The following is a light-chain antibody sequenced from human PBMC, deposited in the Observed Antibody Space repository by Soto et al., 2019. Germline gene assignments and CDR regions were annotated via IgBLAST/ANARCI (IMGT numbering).Light chain of an antibody. Sequence: EIVMTQSPGTLSLSPGERATLSCRASQSVNSYLAWYQQEPGQAPRLLISDASDRATGIPDRFSGSGSGTDFTLTISRLVPEDFAVYYCQQYGDSPVTFGQGTKVDIK. CDR3: QQYGDSPVT. CDR2: DAS. CDR1: QSVNSY. J-gene: IGKJ1*01. V-gene: IGKV3-20*01.